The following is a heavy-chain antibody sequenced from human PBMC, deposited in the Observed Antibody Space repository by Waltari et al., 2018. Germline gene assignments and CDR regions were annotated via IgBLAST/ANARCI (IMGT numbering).Heavy chain of an antibody. CDR3: ALSRYGLASPKFDP. Sequence: QVQVQQWGAGLVKPSEPLSLTCAVYGGSFSGYYWSCLRQPPGKALEWIGEIDHSGVTNYNPSLTSRATISVDTSRNQLSLKLTSVTAADTAIYYCALSRYGLASPKFDPWGQGTLVTVSS. D-gene: IGHD4-17*01. CDR2: IDHSGVT. CDR1: GGSFSGYY. J-gene: IGHJ5*02. V-gene: IGHV4-34*02.